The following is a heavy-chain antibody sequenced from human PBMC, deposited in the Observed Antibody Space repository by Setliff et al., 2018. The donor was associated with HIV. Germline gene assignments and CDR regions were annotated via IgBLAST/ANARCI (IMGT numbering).Heavy chain of an antibody. CDR1: GFTFDDYT. CDR2: ISWDGDST. Sequence: GESLKISCAASGFTFDDYTMHWVRQAPGKGLEWVSLISWDGDSTYYADSVKGRFTISRDNSKNSLYLQMNSLRTEDTALYYCVKGVEYGDYGSDYWGQGTLVTV. CDR3: VKGVEYGDYGSDY. D-gene: IGHD4-17*01. V-gene: IGHV3-43*01. J-gene: IGHJ4*02.